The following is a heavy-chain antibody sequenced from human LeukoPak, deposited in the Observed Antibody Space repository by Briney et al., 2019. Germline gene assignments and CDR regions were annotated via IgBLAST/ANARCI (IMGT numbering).Heavy chain of an antibody. Sequence: PSETLSLTCTVSGGSISSGSYYWSWIRQPPGKGLEWIGYIYYSGSTNYNPSLKSRVTISVDTSKNQFSLKLSSVTAADTAVYYCARGGCSTSCYDLNDAFDIWGQGTMVTVSS. V-gene: IGHV4-61*01. CDR1: GGSISSGSYY. J-gene: IGHJ3*02. D-gene: IGHD2-2*01. CDR2: IYYSGST. CDR3: ARGGCSTSCYDLNDAFDI.